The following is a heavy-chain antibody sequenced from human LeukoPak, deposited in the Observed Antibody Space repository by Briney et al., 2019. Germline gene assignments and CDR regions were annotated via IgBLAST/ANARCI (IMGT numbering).Heavy chain of an antibody. D-gene: IGHD3-3*01. CDR2: IKSKTDGGTT. CDR3: ITDLGWDQPI. V-gene: IGHV3-15*01. J-gene: IGHJ3*02. Sequence: GGSLRLSCAASGFTFNNAWMSWVRQAPGKGLEWVGRIKSKTDGGTTDYAAHVKGRFTISRGDSKNTLYLQMNSLKTEDTAVYYCITDLGWDQPIWGLGTMVTVSS. CDR1: GFTFNNAW.